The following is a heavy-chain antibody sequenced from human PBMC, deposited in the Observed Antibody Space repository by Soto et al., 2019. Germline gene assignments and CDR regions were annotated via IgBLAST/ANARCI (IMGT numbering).Heavy chain of an antibody. CDR3: ARDPRYCSGGSCCGYQSY. CDR1: GFTFSSYS. D-gene: IGHD2-15*01. J-gene: IGHJ4*02. CDR2: ISSSSSYI. V-gene: IGHV3-21*01. Sequence: EVQLVESGGGLVKPGGSLRLSCAASGFTFSSYSMNWVRQAPGKGLEWVSSISSSSSYIYYAASVKGRFIISRDNAKNSLYLQMNSLRAEDTAVYYCARDPRYCSGGSCCGYQSYWGQGTLVTVSS.